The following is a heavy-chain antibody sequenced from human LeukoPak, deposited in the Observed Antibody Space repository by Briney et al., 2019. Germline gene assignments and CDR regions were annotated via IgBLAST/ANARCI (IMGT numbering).Heavy chain of an antibody. V-gene: IGHV3-23*01. D-gene: IGHD1-26*01. CDR3: AIDLGRYRNNFFEY. CDR2: ISGSGGGT. J-gene: IGHJ4*02. CDR1: GFTFSSIA. Sequence: PGGSLRLSCAASGFTFSSIAMSCVRQAPDKGLEWVSTISGSGGGTYYADSVKGRFTISRDDSKNTLYLQMNSLRADDTAVYYCAIDLGRYRNNFFEYRGQGNLVTVSS.